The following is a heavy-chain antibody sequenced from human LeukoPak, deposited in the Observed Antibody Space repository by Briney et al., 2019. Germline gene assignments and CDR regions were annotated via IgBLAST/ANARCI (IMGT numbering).Heavy chain of an antibody. CDR1: GHSFSTDW. Sequence: GGSLKISCKGSGHSFSTDWIAWVRQMAGKGLEWMGVIYAGDADTRYSPSFQGQVTISADKSLNTAYLQWTNLKASDTAMYYCARFRGELMDGFDFWGQGTLVTVSS. CDR2: IYAGDADT. D-gene: IGHD1-7*01. V-gene: IGHV5-51*01. CDR3: ARFRGELMDGFDF. J-gene: IGHJ4*02.